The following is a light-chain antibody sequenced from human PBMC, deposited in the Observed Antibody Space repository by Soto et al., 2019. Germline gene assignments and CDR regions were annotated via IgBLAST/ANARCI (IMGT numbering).Light chain of an antibody. V-gene: IGKV4-1*01. J-gene: IGKJ1*01. CDR2: WAS. Sequence: DIVMTQSPDSLAVSLGERATINCKSSQSITYSSNNKNYVAWYQQKPGQPPKLFIYWASIRESGVPDRFSGSGSGTDFTLTISSLQAEDVAVYYCLQYYSFPWTFGQGTKVEI. CDR1: QSITYSSNNKNY. CDR3: LQYYSFPWT.